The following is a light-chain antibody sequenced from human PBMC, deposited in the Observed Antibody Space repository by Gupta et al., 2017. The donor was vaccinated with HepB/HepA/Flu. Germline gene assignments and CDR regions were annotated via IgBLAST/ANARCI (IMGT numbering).Light chain of an antibody. CDR2: EVS. J-gene: IGLJ3*02. CDR3: SSYTNSGTRV. Sequence: QSALPQPASVSGSPGQSITISCTGTSSDVGGYNYVSWYQQHPGKAPKLLIHEVSNRPSGVSNRFSGSKSGNTASLTISGLQAEDEADYHCSSYTNSGTRVFGGGTKLTVL. CDR1: SSDVGGYNY. V-gene: IGLV2-14*01.